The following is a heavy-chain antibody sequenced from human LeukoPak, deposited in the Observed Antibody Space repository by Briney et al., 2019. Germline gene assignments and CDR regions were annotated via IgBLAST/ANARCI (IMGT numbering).Heavy chain of an antibody. D-gene: IGHD6-13*01. CDR3: AKAHSISRPHAFDS. Sequence: GGSLGLSCAASGFTFSNYAMAWVRQAPGKGLEWVSAISGNGGRTYSADSVQGRFTISRDNSKNTVYLQMDNLRAEDSAMYYCAKAHSISRPHAFDSWGQGTLVTVSS. CDR1: GFTFSNYA. CDR2: ISGNGGRT. J-gene: IGHJ4*02. V-gene: IGHV3-23*01.